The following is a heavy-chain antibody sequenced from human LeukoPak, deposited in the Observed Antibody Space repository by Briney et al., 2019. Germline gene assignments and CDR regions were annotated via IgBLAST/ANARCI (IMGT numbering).Heavy chain of an antibody. J-gene: IGHJ4*02. CDR3: VRSQQAYGSGNSYCFDY. Sequence: SQTLSLTCTVSGDSISSGGHYWSWIRQHPGKGLEWIGYIYYSGSTYYNPSLNSRVTISMDKSQNQFSLKLTSVTAADTAVYYCVRSQQAYGSGNSYCFDYWGQGTLVTVSS. D-gene: IGHD3-10*01. CDR2: IYYSGST. CDR1: GDSISSGGHY. V-gene: IGHV4-31*03.